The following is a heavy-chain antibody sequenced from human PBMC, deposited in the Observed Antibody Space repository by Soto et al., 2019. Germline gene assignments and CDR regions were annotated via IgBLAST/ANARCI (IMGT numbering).Heavy chain of an antibody. D-gene: IGHD5-18*01. CDR3: ARDGNFAFRGYSFAFDL. CDR1: GYRFTTYY. CDR2: MNIDTGGT. V-gene: IGHV1-2*06. J-gene: IGHJ4*02. Sequence: ASVKVSCKASGYRFTTYYIHWVRQAPGQGLEWMGRMNIDTGGTTYAQKFQGRVTMTRDTSISTAYMEVSSVKSDDTAMYYCARDGNFAFRGYSFAFDLWGQGTLVHLSS.